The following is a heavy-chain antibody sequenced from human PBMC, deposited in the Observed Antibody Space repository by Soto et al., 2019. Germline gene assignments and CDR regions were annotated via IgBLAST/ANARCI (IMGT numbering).Heavy chain of an antibody. D-gene: IGHD4-4*01. CDR1: GFTFSSYG. CDR2: IWYDGSNK. Sequence: LRLSCAASGFTFSSYGMHWVRQAPGKGLEWVAVIWYDGSNKYYADSVKGRFTISRDNSKNTLYLQMSSLRAEDTAVYYCAREEIKTVTTNWYYYYGMDVWGQGTTVTVSS. J-gene: IGHJ6*02. CDR3: AREEIKTVTTNWYYYYGMDV. V-gene: IGHV3-33*01.